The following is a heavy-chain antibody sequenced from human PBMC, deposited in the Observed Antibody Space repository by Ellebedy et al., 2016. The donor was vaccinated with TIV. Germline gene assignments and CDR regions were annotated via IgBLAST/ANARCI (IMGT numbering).Heavy chain of an antibody. CDR2: IYHSGST. D-gene: IGHD3-10*01. Sequence: SETLSLXCTVSGGSISSSSYYWGWIRQPPGKGLEWIGSIYHSGSTYYNPSLKSRVTISVDTSKNQFSLKLSSVTAADTAVYYCARYMVRGVILTPLDPWGQGTLVTVSS. CDR1: GGSISSSSYY. V-gene: IGHV4-39*07. J-gene: IGHJ5*02. CDR3: ARYMVRGVILTPLDP.